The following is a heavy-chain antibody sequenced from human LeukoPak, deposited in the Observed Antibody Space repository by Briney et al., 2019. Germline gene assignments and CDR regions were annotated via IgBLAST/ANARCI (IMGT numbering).Heavy chain of an antibody. V-gene: IGHV4-39*01. CDR3: ARGRRSPIYYYHYMDV. J-gene: IGHJ6*03. CDR2: IYYSGST. CDR1: GGSISSNSYY. D-gene: IGHD6-6*01. Sequence: SETLSLTCAVSGGSISSNSYYWGWIRQPPGKGLEWIGSIYYSGSTYYKSSLKSRVTISVDTSKNQFSLKLSSVTAADTAVYYCARGRRSPIYYYHYMDVWGKGTTVTVSS.